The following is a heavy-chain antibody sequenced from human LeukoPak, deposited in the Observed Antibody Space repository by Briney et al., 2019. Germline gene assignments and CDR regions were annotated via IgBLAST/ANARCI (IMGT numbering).Heavy chain of an antibody. V-gene: IGHV4-39*07. Sequence: SETLSLTCTVSGGSISSTDYFWGWIRQPPGKGLEWIGSIDYSGSTYYNPSLKSRHTMSEDTSKNQFSLKLSSVTAADTAVYFCVREVNHYGLRRNSFDPWGQGTKVTVSS. CDR2: IDYSGST. J-gene: IGHJ5*02. CDR3: VREVNHYGLRRNSFDP. D-gene: IGHD3-10*01. CDR1: GGSISSTDYF.